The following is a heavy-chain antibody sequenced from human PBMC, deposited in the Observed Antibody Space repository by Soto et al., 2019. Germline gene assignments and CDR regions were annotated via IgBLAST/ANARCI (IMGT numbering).Heavy chain of an antibody. CDR2: IHHSGST. V-gene: IGHV4-38-2*02. J-gene: IGHJ4*02. CDR1: GYSISSGYY. Sequence: SETLSLTCSVSGYSISSGYYWGWIRQAPGKGREWIGNIHHSGSTYYNPSLESRVTISIDTSKNQFSLRLTSVTAADTAIYYCARDISASDGDYWGQGTQVTVSS. D-gene: IGHD2-21*01. CDR3: ARDISASDGDY.